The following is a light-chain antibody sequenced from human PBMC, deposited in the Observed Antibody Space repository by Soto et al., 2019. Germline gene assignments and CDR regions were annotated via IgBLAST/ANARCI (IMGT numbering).Light chain of an antibody. CDR2: EVS. J-gene: IGLJ3*02. V-gene: IGLV2-8*01. CDR1: SSDIGAYNY. Sequence: QSALTQPPSASGSPGQSVTISCTGTSSDIGAYNYVSWYRQHPGKAPKLMIHEVSKRPSGVPDRFSGSKSGNTASLTVSGLQAEDEADYYCSSYAGSNDRWVFGGGTQLTVL. CDR3: SSYAGSNDRWV.